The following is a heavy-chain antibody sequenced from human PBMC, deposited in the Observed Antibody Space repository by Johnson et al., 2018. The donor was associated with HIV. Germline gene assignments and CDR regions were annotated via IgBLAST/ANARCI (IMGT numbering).Heavy chain of an antibody. CDR3: ARQSLMAFDI. CDR2: ISYDGSNK. Sequence: QVQLVESGGGVVQPGRSLRLSCAASGFTFSSYVMHWVRQAPGKGLEWVAIISYDGSNKYYADSVKGRFTISRDNSKNTLYLQMSSLRAEDTAVYYCARQSLMAFDIWGQGTMVTVSS. V-gene: IGHV3-30-3*01. D-gene: IGHD3-16*01. CDR1: GFTFSSYV. J-gene: IGHJ3*02.